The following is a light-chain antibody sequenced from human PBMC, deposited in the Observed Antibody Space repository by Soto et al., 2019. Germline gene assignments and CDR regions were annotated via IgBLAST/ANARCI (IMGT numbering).Light chain of an antibody. V-gene: IGLV2-8*01. CDR2: EVS. CDR1: SSDVGGYNY. Sequence: QSVLTQPPSASGSPGQSVTISCTGTSSDVGGYNYVSWYQQHPGKAPKLMMYEVSKRPSGVPDRLSGSKSGNTASLTVSGLKAEYEADYYCSSYAGSNNWVFGGGTKLTVL. CDR3: SSYAGSNNWV. J-gene: IGLJ3*02.